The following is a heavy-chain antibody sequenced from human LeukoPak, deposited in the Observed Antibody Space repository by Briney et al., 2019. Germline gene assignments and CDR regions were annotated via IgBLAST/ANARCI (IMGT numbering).Heavy chain of an antibody. CDR2: IYPGDSDT. V-gene: IGHV5-51*01. J-gene: IGHJ4*02. Sequence: GESLKISCKGSGYSFTSYWIGWVRQMPGKGLEWMGIIYPGDSDTRYSPSSQGQVTISADKSISTAYLQWSSLKASDTAMYYCASSTRGVVVAAPYFDYWGQGTLVTVSS. CDR1: GYSFTSYW. CDR3: ASSTRGVVVAAPYFDY. D-gene: IGHD2-15*01.